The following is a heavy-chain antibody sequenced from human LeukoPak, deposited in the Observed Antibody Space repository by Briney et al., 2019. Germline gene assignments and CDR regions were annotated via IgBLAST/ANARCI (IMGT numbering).Heavy chain of an antibody. CDR1: GYTFTGHY. V-gene: IGHV1-18*04. J-gene: IGHJ4*02. CDR2: ISAYNGNT. Sequence: AASVKVSCKASGYTFTGHYMHWVRQAPGQGLEWMGWISAYNGNTNYAQKIQDRVTMTTDTSTSTAYMELRSLRSDDTAVYYCARGGIELWSAIDYWGQGTLVTVSS. CDR3: ARGGIELWSAIDY. D-gene: IGHD5-18*01.